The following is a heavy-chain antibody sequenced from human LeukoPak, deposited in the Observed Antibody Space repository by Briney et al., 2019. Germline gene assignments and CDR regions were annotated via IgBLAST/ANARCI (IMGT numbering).Heavy chain of an antibody. Sequence: GSSVKVSCKASGGTFISYAISWVRQAPGQGLEWMGGIIPIFGTANYAQKFQGRVTITTDESTSTAYMELSSLRSEDTAVYYCARTYYYGSGSYYSSKSYYFDYWGQGTLVTVSS. CDR2: IIPIFGTA. J-gene: IGHJ4*02. V-gene: IGHV1-69*05. CDR3: ARTYYYGSGSYYSSKSYYFDY. D-gene: IGHD3-10*01. CDR1: GGTFISYA.